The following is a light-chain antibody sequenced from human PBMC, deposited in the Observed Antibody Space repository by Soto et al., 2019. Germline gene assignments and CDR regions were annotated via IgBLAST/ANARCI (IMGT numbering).Light chain of an antibody. CDR2: EVS. V-gene: IGLV2-14*01. J-gene: IGLJ1*01. CDR3: SSYTSSTTDV. Sequence: SALTQPASVSRSPGQSITISCTGTSSDVGGYNYVSWYQQHPGKAPKLMIYEVSNRPSGVSNRFSGSKSGNTASLTISGLQAEDAADYYCSSYTSSTTDVYGNATKVTVL. CDR1: SSDVGGYNY.